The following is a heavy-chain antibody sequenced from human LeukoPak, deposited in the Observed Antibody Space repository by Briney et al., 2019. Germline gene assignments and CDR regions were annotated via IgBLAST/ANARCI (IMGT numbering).Heavy chain of an antibody. J-gene: IGHJ4*02. CDR3: AKGASSSLDY. Sequence: GGSLRLSCAASGFTFDDYTMHWVRQAPGKGLQWVSLISWDGGSTYYADSVKGRFTISRANSKNSLYLQMNSLRTEDTALYYCAKGASSSLDYWGQGTLVTVSS. V-gene: IGHV3-43*01. CDR2: ISWDGGST. D-gene: IGHD6-6*01. CDR1: GFTFDDYT.